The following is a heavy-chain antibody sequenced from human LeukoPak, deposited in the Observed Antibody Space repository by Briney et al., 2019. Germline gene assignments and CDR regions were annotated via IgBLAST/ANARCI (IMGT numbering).Heavy chain of an antibody. J-gene: IGHJ5*02. CDR3: ARDQQGEDIVVVPAAENWFDP. Sequence: ASVKVSCKASGYTFTSYGISWVRQAPGQGLGWMGWISAYNGNTNYAQKLQGRVTMTTDTSTSTAYMELRNLRSDDTAVYYCARDQQGEDIVVVPAAENWFDPWGQGTLVTVSS. D-gene: IGHD2-2*01. V-gene: IGHV1-18*01. CDR2: ISAYNGNT. CDR1: GYTFTSYG.